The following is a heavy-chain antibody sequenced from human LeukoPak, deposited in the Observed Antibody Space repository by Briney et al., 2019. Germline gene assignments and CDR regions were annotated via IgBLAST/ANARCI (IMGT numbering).Heavy chain of an antibody. Sequence: ASVKVSCKASGYTFTGYYMHWVRQAPGHGVEGMRWINPNSGGTNYAQKFQGRVTMTRDTSISTAYIDLNRLRSDDTAVYYCARDNSCSSSSCGNSYMDVWGKGTTVTVSS. CDR1: GYTFTGYY. J-gene: IGHJ6*03. CDR2: INPNSGGT. D-gene: IGHD2-15*01. CDR3: ARDNSCSSSSCGNSYMDV. V-gene: IGHV1-2*02.